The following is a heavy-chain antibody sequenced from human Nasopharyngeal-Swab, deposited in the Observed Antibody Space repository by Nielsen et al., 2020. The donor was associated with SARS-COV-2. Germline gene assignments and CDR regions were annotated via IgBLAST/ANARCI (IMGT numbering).Heavy chain of an antibody. Sequence: GEPLKISCAASGFTFRNYWMHWVRQDPGKGLMWVSRINSDGSSTSYADSVKGRFTVSRDNARNTLYLQLNSLRDEDMAMYFCVRGPAGNSFGLFDYWGQGTLVTVSS. V-gene: IGHV3-74*01. CDR2: INSDGSST. J-gene: IGHJ4*02. CDR3: VRGPAGNSFGLFDY. CDR1: GFTFRNYW. D-gene: IGHD3-3*01.